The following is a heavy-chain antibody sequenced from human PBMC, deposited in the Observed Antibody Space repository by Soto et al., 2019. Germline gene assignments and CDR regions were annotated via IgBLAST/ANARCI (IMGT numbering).Heavy chain of an antibody. V-gene: IGHV4-31*03. D-gene: IGHD3-9*01. J-gene: IGHJ3*02. CDR1: GGSISSGGYY. Sequence: SETLSLTCPVSGGSISSGGYYWSWIRQHPGKGLEWIGYIYYSGSTYYNPSLKSRVTISVDTSKNQFSLKLSSVTAADTAVYYCARDYDILTGYYIGGAFDIWGQGTMVTVSS. CDR2: IYYSGST. CDR3: ARDYDILTGYYIGGAFDI.